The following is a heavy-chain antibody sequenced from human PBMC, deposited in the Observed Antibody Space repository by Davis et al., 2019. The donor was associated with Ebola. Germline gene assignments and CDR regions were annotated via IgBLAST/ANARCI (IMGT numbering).Heavy chain of an antibody. J-gene: IGHJ4*02. Sequence: GESLKISCKASGYSFNTYWIGWVRQLPGKGLEWMGIIYPGDSDTRYSPSFQGQVTISADKSISTAYLQWSSLKASDTAMYYCARLAKWELPRLDYWGQGTLVTVSS. CDR2: IYPGDSDT. D-gene: IGHD1-26*01. CDR1: GYSFNTYW. V-gene: IGHV5-51*01. CDR3: ARLAKWELPRLDY.